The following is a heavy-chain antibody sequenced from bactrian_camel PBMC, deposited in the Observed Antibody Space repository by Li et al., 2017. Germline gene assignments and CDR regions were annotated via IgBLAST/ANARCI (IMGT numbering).Heavy chain of an antibody. D-gene: IGHD6*01. CDR2: VDTDGST. V-gene: IGHV3S53*01. J-gene: IGHJ6*01. CDR1: GNIDSSYS. Sequence: VQLVESGGGSEQAGGSLRLSCTASGNIDSSYSMAWFRQAPGKKREGVAAVDTDGSTQYADSVKGRFTVSQENPKSTVYLRMNSLKPEDSGMYYCAADGGLDVGSWSSVPMLDSCLHRDWFGYWGQGTQVTVS. CDR3: AADGGLDVGSWSSVPMLDSCLHRDWFGY.